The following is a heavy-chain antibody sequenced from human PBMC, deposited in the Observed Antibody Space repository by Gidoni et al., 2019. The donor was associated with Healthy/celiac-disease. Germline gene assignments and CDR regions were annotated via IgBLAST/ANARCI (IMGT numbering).Heavy chain of an antibody. CDR1: GYSFTSYW. Sequence: EVQLVQSGAEVKKPGESLKISCKGSGYSFTSYWIGGVRQMPGKGLEWMGIIYPGDSDTRYSPSFQGQVTISADKSISTAYLQWSSLKASDTAMYYCARAAPYYHTEYYFDYWGQGTLVTVSS. D-gene: IGHD3-9*01. CDR3: ARAAPYYHTEYYFDY. CDR2: IYPGDSDT. V-gene: IGHV5-51*01. J-gene: IGHJ4*02.